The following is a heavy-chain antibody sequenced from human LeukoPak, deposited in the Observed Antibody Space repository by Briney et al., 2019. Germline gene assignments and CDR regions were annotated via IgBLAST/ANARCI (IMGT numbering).Heavy chain of an antibody. Sequence: ASVKVSCKASGYTFTSYGISWVRQAPGQGLEWMGWISAYNGNTNYAQKLQGRVTVTTDTSTSTAYMELRSLRSDDTAVYYCARDRPFTKGLLTALGEGFDYWGQGTLVTVSS. V-gene: IGHV1-18*01. D-gene: IGHD3-10*01. CDR1: GYTFTSYG. CDR2: ISAYNGNT. J-gene: IGHJ4*02. CDR3: ARDRPFTKGLLTALGEGFDY.